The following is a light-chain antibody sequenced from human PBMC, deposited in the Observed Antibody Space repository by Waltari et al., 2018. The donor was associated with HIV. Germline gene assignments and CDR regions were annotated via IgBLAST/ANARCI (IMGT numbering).Light chain of an antibody. J-gene: IGLJ3*02. CDR2: DDK. CDR1: NSNIGTNT. V-gene: IGLV1-44*01. CDR3: AAWDDNFNVV. Sequence: QSVLTQPPSASGTPGQGVIISCSGSNSNIGTNTVNGYQQLPGTAPKLLIFDDKHRPSGVPDRFSGSRSDTSASLAISGLQSEDEAHYYCAAWDDNFNVVFGGGTKLTVL.